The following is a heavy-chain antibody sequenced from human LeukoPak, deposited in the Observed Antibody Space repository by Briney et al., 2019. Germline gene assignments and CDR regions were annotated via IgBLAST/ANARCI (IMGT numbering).Heavy chain of an antibody. Sequence: ASVKVSCKASGYTFTGYYMHWVRQAPGQGLEWMRWINPNSGGTNYAQKFQGRVTMTRDTSISTAYMELSRLRSDDTAVYYCARRVVPAADFDYWGQGTLVTVSS. J-gene: IGHJ4*02. CDR2: INPNSGGT. CDR3: ARRVVPAADFDY. CDR1: GYTFTGYY. D-gene: IGHD2-2*01. V-gene: IGHV1-2*02.